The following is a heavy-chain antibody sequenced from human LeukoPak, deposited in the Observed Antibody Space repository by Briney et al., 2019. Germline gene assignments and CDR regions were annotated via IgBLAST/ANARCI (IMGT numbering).Heavy chain of an antibody. CDR3: AGSGSRTGYYFDY. CDR1: GGSISSSNW. CDR2: IYHSGST. J-gene: IGHJ4*02. D-gene: IGHD1-26*01. Sequence: SGTLSLTCAVSGGSISSSNWWSWVRQPPGKGLEWIGEIYHSGSTNYNPSLKSRVTISVDKSKNQFSLKLSSVTAADTAVYYCAGSGSRTGYYFDYWGQGTLVTVSS. V-gene: IGHV4-4*02.